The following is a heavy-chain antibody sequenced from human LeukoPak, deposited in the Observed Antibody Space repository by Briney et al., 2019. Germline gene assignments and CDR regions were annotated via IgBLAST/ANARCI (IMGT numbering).Heavy chain of an antibody. V-gene: IGHV1-69*04. J-gene: IGHJ4*02. Sequence: SETLSCKASGGTFSSYAISWMHQAPGQGLEWVGRIIPTFGIANYAQKFQGRVTITADKSTSTAYMELSSLRSEDTAVYYCARIVGATFPLDYWGQGTLVTVSS. D-gene: IGHD1-26*01. CDR3: ARIVGATFPLDY. CDR1: GGTFSSYA. CDR2: IIPTFGIA.